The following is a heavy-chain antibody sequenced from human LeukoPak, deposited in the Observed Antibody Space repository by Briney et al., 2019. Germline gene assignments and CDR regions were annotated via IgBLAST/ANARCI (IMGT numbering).Heavy chain of an antibody. Sequence: PGGSLRLSCAASGNYWMHWVRQVPGKGLVWVSHINSDGSWTSYADSVKGRFTISKDNAKNTVYLQMNSLRAEDTAVYYCAKDTVVDYGDYVPRDYFDYWGQGTLVTVSS. J-gene: IGHJ4*02. CDR1: GNYW. V-gene: IGHV3-74*01. D-gene: IGHD4-17*01. CDR3: AKDTVVDYGDYVPRDYFDY. CDR2: INSDGSWT.